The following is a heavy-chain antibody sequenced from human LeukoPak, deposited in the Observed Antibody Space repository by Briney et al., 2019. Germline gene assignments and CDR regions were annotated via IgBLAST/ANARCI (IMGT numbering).Heavy chain of an antibody. Sequence: ETLSLTCTVSGGSISSSSYYWGWIRQPPGKGLEWVSAISGSGGSTYYADSVKGRFTISRDNSKNTLYLQMNSLRAEDTAVYYCAKGRDYVGSDAFDIWGQGTMVTVSS. CDR3: AKGRDYVGSDAFDI. D-gene: IGHD4-17*01. CDR2: ISGSGGST. CDR1: GGSISSSSYY. V-gene: IGHV3-23*01. J-gene: IGHJ3*02.